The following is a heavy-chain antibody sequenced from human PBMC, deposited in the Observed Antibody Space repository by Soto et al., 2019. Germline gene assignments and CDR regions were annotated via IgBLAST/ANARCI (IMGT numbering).Heavy chain of an antibody. Sequence: SETLSLTCVVSCGSISRSDFSWTWIREPPGKGLEWVGYIYRSGTTYYNPSLKSRVTISVDLPKNRFSLRLSSVTTADTALYYCARTSVVPNTLPSGIFTLYWGRGSLVTGS. CDR2: IYRSGTT. CDR1: CGSISRSDFS. D-gene: IGHD3-10*01. CDR3: ARTSVVPNTLPSGIFTLY. J-gene: IGHJ4*02. V-gene: IGHV4-30-2*02.